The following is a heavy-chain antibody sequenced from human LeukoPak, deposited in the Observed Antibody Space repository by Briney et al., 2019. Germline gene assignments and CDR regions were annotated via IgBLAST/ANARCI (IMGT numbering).Heavy chain of an antibody. CDR1: GFTFSSYA. V-gene: IGHV3-23*01. Sequence: GGSLRLSCAASGFTFSSYAMSWVRQAPGKGLEWVSAISGSGGSTYYADSVKGRFTISRDNSKNTLYLQMNSLRAEDTAVYYCAKDRPSTTVAYGVYMDVWGKGTTVTVSS. D-gene: IGHD4-23*01. CDR3: AKDRPSTTVAYGVYMDV. CDR2: ISGSGGST. J-gene: IGHJ6*03.